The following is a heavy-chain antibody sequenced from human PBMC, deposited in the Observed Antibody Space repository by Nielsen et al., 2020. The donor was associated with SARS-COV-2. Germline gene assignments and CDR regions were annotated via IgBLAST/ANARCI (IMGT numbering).Heavy chain of an antibody. J-gene: IGHJ4*02. Sequence: GESLKISCAASVFTFSSYSMNWVRQAPGKGLEWVSYISSSSSTIYYADSVQCRFTISRDNAKNSLYLQMNSLRDEDTAVYYCARGGGDYWGQGTLVTVSS. CDR1: VFTFSSYS. CDR3: ARGGGDY. V-gene: IGHV3-48*02. CDR2: ISSSSSTI. D-gene: IGHD3-10*01.